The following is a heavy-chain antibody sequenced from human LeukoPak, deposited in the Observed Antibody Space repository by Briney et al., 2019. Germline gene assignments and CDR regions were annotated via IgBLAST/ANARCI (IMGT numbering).Heavy chain of an antibody. V-gene: IGHV3-23*01. CDR3: AKVGYSYGYNPPDY. J-gene: IGHJ4*02. CDR2: ISGSGGGT. D-gene: IGHD5-18*01. Sequence: GGSLRLSCAVSGVRFSNYAMTWVRQAPGKGLEWVSAISGSGGGTYYADSVKGRFTISRDNSKNTLYLQMNSLRAEDTAVYYCAKVGYSYGYNPPDYWGQGTLVTVSS. CDR1: GVRFSNYA.